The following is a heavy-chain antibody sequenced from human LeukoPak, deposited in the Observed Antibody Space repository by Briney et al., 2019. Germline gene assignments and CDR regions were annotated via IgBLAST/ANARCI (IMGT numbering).Heavy chain of an antibody. CDR3: ARHVCSDYGGNFYYFDY. Sequence: PSETLSLTCTVSGGSISSSSYYWGWIRQPPGKGLEWIGSIYYSGSTYYNPSLKSRVTISVDTSKNQFSLKLSSVTAADTAVYYCARHVCSDYGGNFYYFDYWGQGTLVTVSS. CDR1: GGSISSSSYY. D-gene: IGHD4-23*01. CDR2: IYYSGST. J-gene: IGHJ4*02. V-gene: IGHV4-39*01.